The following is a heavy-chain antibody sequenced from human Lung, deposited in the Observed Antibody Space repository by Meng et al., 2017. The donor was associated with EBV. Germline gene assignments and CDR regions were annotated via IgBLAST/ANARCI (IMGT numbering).Heavy chain of an antibody. CDR3: ARDRGFCSGGSCYSLDY. CDR2: INAGNGNT. D-gene: IGHD2-15*01. V-gene: IGHV1-3*01. CDR1: GYTFSTSA. Sequence: VQLVQSGAEVREPGASVKLSCKTPGYTFSTSAMHWVRQAPGQRLEWMGWINAGNGNTKYSQQFQGRVTMTRDISASTVYMELSSLRSEDTAVYYCARDRGFCSGGSCYSLDYWGQGTLVTVSS. J-gene: IGHJ4*02.